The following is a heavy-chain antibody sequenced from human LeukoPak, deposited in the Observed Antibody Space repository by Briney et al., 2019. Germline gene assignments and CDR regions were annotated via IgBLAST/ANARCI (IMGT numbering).Heavy chain of an antibody. CDR1: GFRFSTYG. V-gene: IGHV3-23*01. CDR2: ISAGGGDT. Sequence: GGFLRLSCAASGFRFSTYGMTWLRQAPGKGLEWVSSISAGGGDTYYADSVKGRSTMSRDNYKNTLFLQMNGLRGEDTAVYFCTKDTGRLGVREVFDFWGQGTRVTLSS. D-gene: IGHD2-21*01. J-gene: IGHJ3*01. CDR3: TKDTGRLGVREVFDF.